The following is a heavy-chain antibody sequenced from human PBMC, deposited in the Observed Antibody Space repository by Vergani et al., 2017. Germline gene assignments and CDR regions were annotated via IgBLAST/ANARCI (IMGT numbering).Heavy chain of an antibody. D-gene: IGHD6-13*01. V-gene: IGHV4-59*01. CDR3: ARLSSSWYNYYYYYMDV. CDR1: GGSISSYY. Sequence: QVQLQESGPGLVKPSETLSLTCTVSGGSISSYYWSWIRKPPGTGLEWIGYIYYSGSTNYNPSLKSRVTISVDTSKNQFSLKLSSVTAADTAVYYCARLSSSWYNYYYYYMDVWGKGTTVTVSS. CDR2: IYYSGST. J-gene: IGHJ6*03.